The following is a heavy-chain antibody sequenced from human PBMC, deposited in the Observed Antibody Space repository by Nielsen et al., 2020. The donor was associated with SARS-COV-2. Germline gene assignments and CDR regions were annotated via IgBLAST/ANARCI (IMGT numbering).Heavy chain of an antibody. CDR2: ISYDGNHK. V-gene: IGHV3-30*04. CDR3: ARGPYTRYGMDV. J-gene: IGHJ6*02. D-gene: IGHD4-11*01. CDR1: GFTFTTFA. Sequence: GESLKISCAASGFTFTTFAMHWVRQAPGRGLEWVALISYDGNHKYYADSVKGRVTISRDNSNNTLFLQMNSLRPEDAAVYYCARGPYTRYGMDVWGQGTTVTVSS.